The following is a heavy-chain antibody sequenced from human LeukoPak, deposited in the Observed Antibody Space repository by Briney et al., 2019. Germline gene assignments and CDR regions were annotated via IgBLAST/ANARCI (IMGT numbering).Heavy chain of an antibody. CDR2: IRSSSSTI. V-gene: IGHV3-48*01. Sequence: GGSLRLSCAASGFTFSSYSMNWVRQCPGKGLEWVSYIRSSSSTIYYADSVKGRFTISRDNAMNSLYLQMNSLRAEDTAVYYCAREVVAAPGTVDYWGQGTLVTVSS. D-gene: IGHD6-13*01. CDR3: AREVVAAPGTVDY. J-gene: IGHJ4*01. CDR1: GFTFSSYS.